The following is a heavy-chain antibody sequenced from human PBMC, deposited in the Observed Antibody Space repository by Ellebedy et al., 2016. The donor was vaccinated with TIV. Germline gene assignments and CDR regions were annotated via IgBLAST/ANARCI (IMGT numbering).Heavy chain of an antibody. V-gene: IGHV1-18*01. J-gene: IGHJ4*02. CDR3: ARDHGTKSVDY. CDR2: IGTWNGNT. CDR1: GYSFIGYG. Sequence: AASVKVSCKASGYSFIGYGISWLRQAPGQGLEWMGWIGTWNGNTDYRQTFRDRITMTTDTSTTTVYMELRSLTFDDTAMYFCARDHGTKSVDYWGQGTLVTVSS.